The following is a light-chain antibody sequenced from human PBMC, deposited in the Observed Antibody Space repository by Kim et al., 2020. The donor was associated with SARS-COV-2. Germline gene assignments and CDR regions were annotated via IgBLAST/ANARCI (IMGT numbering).Light chain of an antibody. CDR1: DIGRKA. CDR3: QGWDIKAVI. Sequence: SYELTQPLSVSVALGQTARITCGGNDIGRKAVHWYQQRPGQAPLLVIYRDSSRASGIPARFSGSNSGNTATLTSDSAQVADDADYYCQGWDIKAVIFGGG. V-gene: IGLV3-9*01. CDR2: RDS. J-gene: IGLJ2*01.